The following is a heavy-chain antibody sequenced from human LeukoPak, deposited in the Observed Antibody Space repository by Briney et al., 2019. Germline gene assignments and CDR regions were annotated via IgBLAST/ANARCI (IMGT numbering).Heavy chain of an antibody. CDR2: ISSSGSTI. D-gene: IGHD2-15*01. J-gene: IGHJ4*02. CDR1: GFTFSDHY. CDR3: ARRYCSGGSCYPYYFDY. V-gene: IGHV3-11*01. Sequence: GGSLRLSCAASGFTFSDHYMSWIRQAPGKGLEWVSYISSSGSTIYYADSVKGRFTISRDNAKNSLYLQMNSLRAEDTAVYYCARRYCSGGSCYPYYFDYWGQGTLVTVSS.